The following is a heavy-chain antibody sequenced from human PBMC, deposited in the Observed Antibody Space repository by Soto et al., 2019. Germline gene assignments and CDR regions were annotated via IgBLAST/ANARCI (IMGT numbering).Heavy chain of an antibody. V-gene: IGHV3-72*01. CDR2: TRNKANGYTT. J-gene: IGHJ4*02. CDR3: TRVSKSFHFDG. D-gene: IGHD6-13*01. Sequence: EVQLVESGGGLVQPGGSLRLSCAVSGFTFSDHYMDWVRQAPGKGLEWVGRTRNKANGYTTEYAASVKGRFTISRDDSKNSLYLQMNSLKTEDTAVYYCTRVSKSFHFDGWGQGTLVTVSS. CDR1: GFTFSDHY.